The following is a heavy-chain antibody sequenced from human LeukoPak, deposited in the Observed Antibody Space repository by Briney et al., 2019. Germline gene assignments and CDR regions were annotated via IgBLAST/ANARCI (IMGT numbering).Heavy chain of an antibody. D-gene: IGHD4-17*01. J-gene: IGHJ4*02. CDR1: GFTFSSYN. CDR2: ITSSSSTI. CDR3: ARDPGYGDYSYYFDY. Sequence: GGSLRLSCAASGFTFSSYNMNWVRQAPGKGLEWVSYITSSSSTIYYADSVKGRFTISRDNAKNSLYLQMNSLRAEDTAVYYCARDPGYGDYSYYFDYWGQGTLVTVSP. V-gene: IGHV3-48*01.